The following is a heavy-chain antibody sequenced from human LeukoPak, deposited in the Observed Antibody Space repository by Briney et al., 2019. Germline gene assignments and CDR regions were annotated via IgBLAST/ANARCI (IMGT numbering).Heavy chain of an antibody. V-gene: IGHV4-59*11. Sequence: SETLSLTCAVSADSFSSHYWTWTRQPPGKGLEWIGYISYIGSTNYNPSLKSRVTILIDTSKNQFSLKLSSVTAADTAVYYCARDLVTVTKGFDIWGQGTMVSVSS. D-gene: IGHD4-17*01. CDR2: ISYIGST. CDR1: ADSFSSHY. J-gene: IGHJ3*02. CDR3: ARDLVTVTKGFDI.